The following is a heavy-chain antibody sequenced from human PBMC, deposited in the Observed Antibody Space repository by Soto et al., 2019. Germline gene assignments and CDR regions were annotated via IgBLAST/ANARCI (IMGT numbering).Heavy chain of an antibody. CDR2: INTGNGNT. D-gene: IGHD1-26*01. V-gene: IGHV1-3*04. J-gene: IGHJ6*02. CDR1: GYTFTNYA. CDR3: ARDHSGRNYYFYEGMDV. Sequence: QVQLLQSGAEVKKPGASVKVSCKASGYTFTNYAMHWVRQAPGQRLEWMGWINTGNGNTKYSRKFQGRVTMTRDTTARTAKMELNSLRSEDMAVYFCARDHSGRNYYFYEGMDVWGQGTTVIVSS.